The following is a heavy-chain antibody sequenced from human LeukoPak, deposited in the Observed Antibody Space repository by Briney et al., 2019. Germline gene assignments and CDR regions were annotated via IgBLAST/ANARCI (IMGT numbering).Heavy chain of an antibody. V-gene: IGHV5-51*01. J-gene: IGHJ6*02. CDR3: ASIVVAATGRGYYYYGMDV. Sequence: GESLKISCKGSGYSFASFWIGWVRQMPGKGLEWMGIIYPGDSDTRYSSSFQGQVTISADKSISTTYVQWSSLKASDTAMYYCASIVVAATGRGYYYYGMDVWGQGTTVTVSS. CDR1: GYSFASFW. D-gene: IGHD6-13*01. CDR2: IYPGDSDT.